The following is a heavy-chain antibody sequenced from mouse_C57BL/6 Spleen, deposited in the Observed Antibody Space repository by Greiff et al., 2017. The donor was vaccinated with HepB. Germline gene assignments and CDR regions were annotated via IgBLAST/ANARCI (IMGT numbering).Heavy chain of an antibody. D-gene: IGHD3-3*01. Sequence: VQLQQSGPELVKPGASVKISCKASGYTFTDYYMNWVKQSHGKSLEWIGDINPNNGGTSYNQKFKGKATLTVDKSSSTAYMELRSLTSEDSAVYYCARSDSWGYFDYWGQGTTLTVSS. CDR3: ARSDSWGYFDY. V-gene: IGHV1-26*01. CDR1: GYTFTDYY. CDR2: INPNNGGT. J-gene: IGHJ2*01.